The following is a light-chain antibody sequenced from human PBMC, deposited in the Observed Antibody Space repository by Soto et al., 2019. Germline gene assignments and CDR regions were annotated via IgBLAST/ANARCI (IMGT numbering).Light chain of an antibody. V-gene: IGKV1-12*01. CDR3: QQANRCPLS. CDR2: AAS. J-gene: IGKJ4*01. CDR1: QGISSW. Sequence: DIQMTQSPSSVSASVGDRVTITCRASQGISSWLAWYQQKPGKAPNLLIYAASSLQSGVPSRFSGSGAGTDVTLTMISLQPEESATCYCQQANRCPLSFGGGTRVEIK.